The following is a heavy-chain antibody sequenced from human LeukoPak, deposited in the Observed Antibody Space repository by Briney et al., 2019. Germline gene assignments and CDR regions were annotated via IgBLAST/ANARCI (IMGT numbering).Heavy chain of an antibody. V-gene: IGHV3-33*01. J-gene: IGHJ4*02. Sequence: GRSLRLSCAASRHTLSRHGMHWVRQAPGKGLEWVAVMWFDGSNIYYADSVKGRFTISRDNSKNTLYLQMNSLRAGDTAVYYCTTEIGSLSLRSFDYWGQGTLVTVSS. CDR3: TTEIGSLSLRSFDY. CDR2: MWFDGSNI. CDR1: RHTLSRHG. D-gene: IGHD2-21*01.